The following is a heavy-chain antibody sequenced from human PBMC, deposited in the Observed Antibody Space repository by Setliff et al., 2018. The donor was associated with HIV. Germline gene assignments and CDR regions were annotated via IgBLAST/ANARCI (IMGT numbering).Heavy chain of an antibody. CDR1: GFTFSDYY. V-gene: IGHV3-11*04. Sequence: PGGSLRLSCAASGFTFSDYYMSWLRQAPGKGLEWVSYISRDGNTIYYVDSVEGRFTISRDNADNSLYLQMNSLRAEDTAVYYCARYALAVPGYHNAFDIWGQGTMVTVSS. CDR3: ARYALAVPGYHNAFDI. J-gene: IGHJ3*02. D-gene: IGHD6-19*01. CDR2: ISRDGNTI.